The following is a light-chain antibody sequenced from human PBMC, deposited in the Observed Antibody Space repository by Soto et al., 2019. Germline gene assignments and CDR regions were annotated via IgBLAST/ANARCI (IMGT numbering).Light chain of an antibody. V-gene: IGKV3-11*01. CDR1: QSVSSY. CDR2: DAS. CDR3: QQRSNLLFT. Sequence: EIVLTQSPATLSLSPGERATLSCRASQSVSSYLAWYQQKPGQAPRLLIYDASNRATGIPARFSGSGSGTDFTLTISSLEPEEFAVYYCQQRSNLLFTFGGGTKVEIK. J-gene: IGKJ4*01.